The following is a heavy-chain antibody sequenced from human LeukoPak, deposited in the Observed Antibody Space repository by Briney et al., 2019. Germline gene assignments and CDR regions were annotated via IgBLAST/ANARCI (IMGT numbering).Heavy chain of an antibody. Sequence: GGSLRLSCAASGFTFSNYVMSWVRQAPGKGLEWVSGISGSGDSTYYADSVKGRFTISRDNSKNTLYLQMNSLRVEDTAAYYCAKVKAPSGWFNSDYWGQGTLVTVSS. J-gene: IGHJ4*02. V-gene: IGHV3-23*01. D-gene: IGHD6-19*01. CDR3: AKVKAPSGWFNSDY. CDR1: GFTFSNYV. CDR2: ISGSGDST.